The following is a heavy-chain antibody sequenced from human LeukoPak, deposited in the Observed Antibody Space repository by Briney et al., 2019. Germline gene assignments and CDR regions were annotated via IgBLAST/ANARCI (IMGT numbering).Heavy chain of an antibody. Sequence: GASVKVSCKASGYTFTSYGISWLRQAPGQGLEWMGWISAYNGNTNYAQKLQGRVTMTTDTSTSTAYMELRSLRSDDTAVYYCARAEKFDYGGSIHFDYWGQGTLVTVSS. J-gene: IGHJ4*02. CDR1: GYTFTSYG. CDR2: ISAYNGNT. V-gene: IGHV1-18*01. D-gene: IGHD4-23*01. CDR3: ARAEKFDYGGSIHFDY.